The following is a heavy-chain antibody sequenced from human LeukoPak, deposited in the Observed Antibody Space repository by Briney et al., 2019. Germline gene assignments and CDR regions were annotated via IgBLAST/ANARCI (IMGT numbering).Heavy chain of an antibody. CDR3: ATYSGSYRWFDP. CDR1: GDSISSGDYY. CDR2: IHYSGST. J-gene: IGHJ5*02. Sequence: PSETLSLTCTVSGDSISSGDYYWSWIRQPPGKGLEWIGYIHYSGSTYFNPSLKSRVIISVDTSKKQFSLKLNSVTAADTAVYYCATYSGSYRWFDPWGQGTLVTVSS. D-gene: IGHD1-26*01. V-gene: IGHV4-30-4*01.